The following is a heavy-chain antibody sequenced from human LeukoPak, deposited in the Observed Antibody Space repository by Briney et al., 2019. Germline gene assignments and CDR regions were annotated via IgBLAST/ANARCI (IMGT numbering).Heavy chain of an antibody. CDR2: IIPILGTA. CDR1: GGAFSSYA. J-gene: IGHJ4*02. Sequence: ASVKVSCKASGGAFSSYAISWVRQAPGQGLEWIGGIIPILGTANYAQKFQGRVTITADESTSTAYMELSSLRSEDTAVYYCARDAGDTAMVPMYYFDYWGQGTLVTVSS. D-gene: IGHD5-18*01. V-gene: IGHV1-69*13. CDR3: ARDAGDTAMVPMYYFDY.